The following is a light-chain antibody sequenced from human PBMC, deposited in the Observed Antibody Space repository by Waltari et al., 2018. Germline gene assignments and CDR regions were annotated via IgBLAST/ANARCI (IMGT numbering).Light chain of an antibody. CDR3: QQYNTFPWT. CDR2: KAS. CDR1: QSLSPW. J-gene: IGKJ1*01. Sequence: DIQMTQSPSTLSASVGDRVPITCRASQSLSPWLAWYQQKPGKAPNLLIYKASALESGVPSRFSGSGSATDFTLTISSLQADDFATYYCQQYNTFPWTFGQGTRVEIK. V-gene: IGKV1-5*03.